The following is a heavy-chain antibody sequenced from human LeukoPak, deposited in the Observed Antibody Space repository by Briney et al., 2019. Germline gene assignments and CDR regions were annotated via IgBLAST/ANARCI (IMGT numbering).Heavy chain of an antibody. CDR3: ARGHDYGGAWYYFDC. D-gene: IGHD4-23*01. CDR1: GFTVSKNY. V-gene: IGHV3-53*01. J-gene: IGHJ4*02. CDR2: IYSASST. Sequence: GGSLRLSCAASGFTVSKNYYMNWVRQAPGKGLEWVSVIYSASSTYYADSVKGRFTISRDNSKNTVYLQMNSLRAEDTAVYYCARGHDYGGAWYYFDCWGQGTLVTVSS.